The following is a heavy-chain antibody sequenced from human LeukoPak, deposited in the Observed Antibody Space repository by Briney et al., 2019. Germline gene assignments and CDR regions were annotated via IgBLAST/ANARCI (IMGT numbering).Heavy chain of an antibody. J-gene: IGHJ4*02. CDR1: GGSFSGYY. CDR3: ARGDPLYYYDSSGYESRYYFDY. CDR2: INHSGST. Sequence: SETLSLTCAVYGGSFSGYYWSWIRQPPGEGLEWIGEINHSGSTNYNPSLKSRVTISVDTSKNQFSLKLSSVTAADTAVYYCARGDPLYYYDSSGYESRYYFDYWGQGTLVTVSS. V-gene: IGHV4-34*01. D-gene: IGHD3-22*01.